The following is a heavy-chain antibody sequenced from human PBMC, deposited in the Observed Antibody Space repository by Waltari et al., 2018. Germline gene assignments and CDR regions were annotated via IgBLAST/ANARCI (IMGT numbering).Heavy chain of an antibody. V-gene: IGHV1-2*02. D-gene: IGHD2-15*01. CDR3: AREVCSGGSCSFDY. CDR1: GYTFTGYY. CDR2: INPNSCGT. Sequence: QVQLVQSGAEVKKPGASVKVSCKASGYTFTGYYMHWVRQAPGQGLELMGWINPNSCGTNYAQKFQGSVTMTRDTSISTGYMELSRLRSDDTAVYYCAREVCSGGSCSFDYWGQGTLVTVSS. J-gene: IGHJ4*02.